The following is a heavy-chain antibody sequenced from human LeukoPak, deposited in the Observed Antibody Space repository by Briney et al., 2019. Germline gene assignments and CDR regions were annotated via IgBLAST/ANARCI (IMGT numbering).Heavy chain of an antibody. J-gene: IGHJ4*02. Sequence: GASLRLSCAASGFTFSSYAMSWVRQAPGKGQEWVSAISGSGGSTYYADSVKGRFTISRDNSKNTLYLQMNSLRAEDTAVYYCAKDQGGYSGYDLAWVDYWGQGTLVTVSS. CDR3: AKDQGGYSGYDLAWVDY. D-gene: IGHD5-12*01. CDR1: GFTFSSYA. V-gene: IGHV3-23*01. CDR2: ISGSGGST.